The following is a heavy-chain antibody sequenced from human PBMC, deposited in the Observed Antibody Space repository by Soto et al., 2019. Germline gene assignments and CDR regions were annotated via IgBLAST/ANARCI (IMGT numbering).Heavy chain of an antibody. CDR1: GGSISSGGYY. Sequence: QVQLQESGPGLVKPSQTLSLTCTVSGGSISSGGYYWSWIRQHPGKGLEWIGYIYYSGSTYYNPSLKSRVTISVDTSKNHFSLKLSSVTAADTAVYYCAREDPNHYDILTGYTPIGMDVWGQGTTVTVSS. CDR2: IYYSGST. CDR3: AREDPNHYDILTGYTPIGMDV. V-gene: IGHV4-31*03. D-gene: IGHD3-9*01. J-gene: IGHJ6*02.